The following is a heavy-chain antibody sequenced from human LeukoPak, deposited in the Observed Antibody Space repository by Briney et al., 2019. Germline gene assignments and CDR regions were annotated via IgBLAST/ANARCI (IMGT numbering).Heavy chain of an antibody. CDR3: ARDVRGWSGFDY. CDR2: IYTTGST. V-gene: IGHV4-39*07. D-gene: IGHD3-3*01. J-gene: IGHJ4*02. CDR1: GGSISSSSYY. Sequence: KPSETLSLTYTVSGGSISSSSYYWGWIRQPPGKGLEWIGRIYTTGSTDYNPPLKSRVTMSVDTSKNQFSLNLSSVTAESTAVYNCARDVRGWSGFDYWGQGTLVTVSS.